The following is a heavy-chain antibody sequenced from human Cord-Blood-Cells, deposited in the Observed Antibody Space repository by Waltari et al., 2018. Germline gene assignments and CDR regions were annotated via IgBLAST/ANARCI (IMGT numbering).Heavy chain of an antibody. CDR1: GFTFRSYA. J-gene: IGHJ4*02. CDR2: ISGSGGRT. CDR3: AKDGGNSYSSSWAVDY. V-gene: IGHV3-23*01. D-gene: IGHD6-13*01. Sequence: EVQLLESGGGLVQPGGSLRLSCAASGFTFRSYAMSWVRQAPGEGLEGVSAISGSGGRTSHGDPVKVLFTNSRDNSKDALYLQMNSLRAGDTAVYYCAKDGGNSYSSSWAVDYWGQGTLVTVSS.